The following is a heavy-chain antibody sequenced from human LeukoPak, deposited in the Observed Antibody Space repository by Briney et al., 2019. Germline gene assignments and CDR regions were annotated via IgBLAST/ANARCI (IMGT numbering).Heavy chain of an antibody. CDR2: ISYHGNT. Sequence: PSETLSLTCSVSGGSINSYYWQWIRQPPGKGLVWIGYISYHGNTNYSPSLKSRVTMSVDTSKNQFSLNLMSVTAADTAVYYCARAGSSGWYGEYWGQGTLVIVSS. V-gene: IGHV4-59*12. CDR1: GGSINSYY. CDR3: ARAGSSGWYGEY. J-gene: IGHJ4*02. D-gene: IGHD6-19*01.